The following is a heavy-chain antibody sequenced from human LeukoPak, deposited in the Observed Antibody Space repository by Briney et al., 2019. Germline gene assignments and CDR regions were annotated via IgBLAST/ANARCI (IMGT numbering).Heavy chain of an antibody. V-gene: IGHV4-59*02. CDR2: IFYSGST. CDR3: ARGPDYGDHQRLDYYYFGMDV. CDR1: GDSVSNYY. Sequence: SETLSLTCTVSGDSVSNYYWTWIRQPPGKGLEWIGYIFYSGSTNFNPSLKSRVTMSVDTSKNQFSLKLSSVTAADTAVYHCARGPDYGDHQRLDYYYFGMDVWGKGTTVTVSS. D-gene: IGHD4-17*01. J-gene: IGHJ6*04.